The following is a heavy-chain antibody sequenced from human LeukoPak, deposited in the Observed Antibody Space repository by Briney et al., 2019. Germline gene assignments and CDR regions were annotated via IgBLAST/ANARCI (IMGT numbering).Heavy chain of an antibody. J-gene: IGHJ4*02. CDR1: GGSVSSGSYY. CDR2: IYYSGST. V-gene: IGHV4-61*01. D-gene: IGHD3-3*01. Sequence: SETLSLTCTVSGGSVSSGSYYWTWIRRPPGRGRGWIGYIYYSGSTNYKPSLKSRVTISVDTSKNQFSLKLSSVTAADTAVYYCARVTIFGVVIGYWGQGTLVTVSS. CDR3: ARVTIFGVVIGY.